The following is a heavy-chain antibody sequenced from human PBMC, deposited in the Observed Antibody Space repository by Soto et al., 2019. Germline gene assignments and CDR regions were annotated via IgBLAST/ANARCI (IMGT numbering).Heavy chain of an antibody. CDR3: ERLPSYYYGMDV. V-gene: IGHV4-59*08. CDR1: GGSISSYY. CDR2: IYYSGST. J-gene: IGHJ6*02. Sequence: QVQLQESGPGLVKPSETLSLTCTVSGGSISSYYWSWIRQPPGKGLEWIGYIYYSGSTNYNPSLKSRVTISVDTSKNQFSLKLSSVTAADTAVYYCERLPSYYYGMDVWGQGTTVTVSS.